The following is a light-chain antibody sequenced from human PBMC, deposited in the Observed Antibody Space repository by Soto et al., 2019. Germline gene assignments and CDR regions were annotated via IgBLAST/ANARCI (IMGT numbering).Light chain of an antibody. V-gene: IGKV3-15*01. CDR3: QQYNSYS. Sequence: EIVMPQSPATLSVSPGERATLFCRASQSVSSNLAWYQQKPGQAPRLLIYGASTRATGIPARFSGSGSGTEFTLTISSLQPDDFATYYCQQYNSYSFGQGTKVDI. CDR1: QSVSSN. J-gene: IGKJ1*01. CDR2: GAS.